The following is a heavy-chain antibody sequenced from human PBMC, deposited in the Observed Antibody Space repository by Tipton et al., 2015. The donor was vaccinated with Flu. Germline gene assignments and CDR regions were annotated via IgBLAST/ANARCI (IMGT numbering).Heavy chain of an antibody. D-gene: IGHD5-24*01. V-gene: IGHV4-38-2*02. CDR1: GYSISSGFY. CDR2: IYHSGST. CDR3: ARGDGYNFDY. J-gene: IGHJ4*02. Sequence: TLSLTCTVSGYSISSGFYWGWIRQPPGKGLEWIGNIYHSGSTFYNPSLKSRVTISVGTSRNQFSLKLSSVTAADTAVYYCARGDGYNFDYWGQGTLVTVSS.